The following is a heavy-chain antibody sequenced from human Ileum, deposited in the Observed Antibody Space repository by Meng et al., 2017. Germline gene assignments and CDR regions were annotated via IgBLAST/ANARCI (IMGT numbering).Heavy chain of an antibody. CDR3: ARAVTFDY. Sequence: QVQLQQWGAGLLKPSATLSLTCAVYGGSFSGYYWSWIRQPPGKGLEWIGEINHSGSTNYNPSLKSRVTISVDTSKNQFSLKLSSVTAADTAVYYCARAVTFDYWGPGTLVTVSS. J-gene: IGHJ4*02. D-gene: IGHD4-17*01. CDR2: INHSGST. CDR1: GGSFSGYY. V-gene: IGHV4-34*01.